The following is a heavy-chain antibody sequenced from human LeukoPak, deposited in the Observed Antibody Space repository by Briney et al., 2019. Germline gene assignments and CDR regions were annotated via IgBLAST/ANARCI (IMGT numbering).Heavy chain of an antibody. Sequence: GGSLRLSCVASGFTFSSYGVHWVRQAPGKGLEWVAVISYDGSSKYYADSVKGRFTISRDNSKNTLYLQMNSLRAEDTAVYYCARDSPDYGGKGFDYWGQGTLVTVSS. J-gene: IGHJ4*02. CDR1: GFTFSSYG. CDR2: ISYDGSSK. V-gene: IGHV3-30*03. D-gene: IGHD4-23*01. CDR3: ARDSPDYGGKGFDY.